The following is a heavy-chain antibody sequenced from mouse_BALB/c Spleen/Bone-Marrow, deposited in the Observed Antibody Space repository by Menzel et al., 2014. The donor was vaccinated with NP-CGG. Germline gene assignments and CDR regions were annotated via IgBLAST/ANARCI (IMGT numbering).Heavy chain of an antibody. V-gene: IGHV14-4*02. CDR2: IDPENGDT. CDR3: NGNYYAMDY. D-gene: IGHD2-1*01. CDR1: GFNIKDYY. Sequence: DVKLQESGAELVRSGASVKLSCTASGFNIKDYYMHWVKQRPGQGLEWIGWIDPENGDTEYAPKFQGKATITADTSSNTAYLQLSSLTSEDTAVYYCNGNYYAMDYWGQGTSVTVSS. J-gene: IGHJ4*01.